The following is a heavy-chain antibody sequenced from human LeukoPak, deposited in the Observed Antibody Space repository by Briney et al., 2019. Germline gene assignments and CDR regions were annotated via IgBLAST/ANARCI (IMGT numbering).Heavy chain of an antibody. Sequence: GRSLRLSCAASGFTFSSYAMHWVRQAPGKGLEWVAVISYDGSNKYYADSVKGRFTISRDNSKNTLYLQMNSLRAEDTAVYYCAKGIYYDSSGYRPYYFDYWGQGTLVTVSS. V-gene: IGHV3-30-3*01. CDR1: GFTFSSYA. CDR3: AKGIYYDSSGYRPYYFDY. D-gene: IGHD3-22*01. J-gene: IGHJ4*02. CDR2: ISYDGSNK.